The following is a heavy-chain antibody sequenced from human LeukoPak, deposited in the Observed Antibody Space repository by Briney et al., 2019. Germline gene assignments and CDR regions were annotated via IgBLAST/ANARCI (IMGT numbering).Heavy chain of an antibody. CDR3: AQASSYTEAIRYNPSWFGP. CDR1: GGPFSGFF. J-gene: IGHJ5*02. V-gene: IGHV4-34*01. D-gene: IGHD3-10*01. CDR2: INDGGRT. Sequence: SETLSLTCANYGGPFSGFFWSWICQPPGKGLEWIGEINDGGRTNYNPSLQSRVTISIDTSKNQFSLKLTSVTAADTAVYYCAQASSYTEAIRYNPSWFGPWGQGTLVTVSS.